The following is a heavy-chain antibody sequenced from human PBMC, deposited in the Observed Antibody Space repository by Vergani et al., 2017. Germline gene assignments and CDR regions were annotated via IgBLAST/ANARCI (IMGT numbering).Heavy chain of an antibody. J-gene: IGHJ3*02. CDR3: STSIYYDYIWGSYRRGDAFDI. CDR1: GYTLTELS. Sequence: QVQLVQSGAEVKKPGASVKVSCKVSGYTLTELSMHWVRQAPGKGLEWMGGFDPEDGETIYAQKFQGRVTMTEDTSIDTAYMELSSLRSEDTAVYYCSTSIYYDYIWGSYRRGDAFDIWGQGTMVTVSS. D-gene: IGHD3-16*02. V-gene: IGHV1-24*01. CDR2: FDPEDGET.